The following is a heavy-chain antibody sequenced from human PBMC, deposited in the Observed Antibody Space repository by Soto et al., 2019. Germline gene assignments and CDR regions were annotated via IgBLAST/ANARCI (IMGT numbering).Heavy chain of an antibody. J-gene: IGHJ4*02. V-gene: IGHV1-3*05. Sequence: QVQLVQSGAEEKKPGASVKVSCKASGYTFTSYAMHWVRQAPGQRLEWMGWINAGNGNTKYTQKFHGRVTITRDTSASTVYMELSSLRSEDTAVDYCARVCGWYFLDYWGQGTLVTVSS. CDR3: ARVCGWYFLDY. D-gene: IGHD6-19*01. CDR2: INAGNGNT. CDR1: GYTFTSYA.